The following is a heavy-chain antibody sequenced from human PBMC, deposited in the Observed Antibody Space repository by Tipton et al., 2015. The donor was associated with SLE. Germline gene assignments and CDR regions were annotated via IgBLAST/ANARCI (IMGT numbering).Heavy chain of an antibody. J-gene: IGHJ2*01. Sequence: TLSLTCAVYGGSFSGYYWSWIRQPPGKGLEWIGEINHSGSTNYNPSLKSRVTISVDTSKNQFSLKLSSVTAADTAVYYCAGSSSSLRYFDHWGRGTLVTVSS. CDR2: INHSGST. D-gene: IGHD6-6*01. V-gene: IGHV4-34*01. CDR3: AGSSSSLRYFDH. CDR1: GGSFSGYY.